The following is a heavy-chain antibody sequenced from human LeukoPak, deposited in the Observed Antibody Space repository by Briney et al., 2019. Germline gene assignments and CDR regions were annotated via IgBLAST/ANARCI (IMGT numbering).Heavy chain of an antibody. Sequence: ASVKVSCKASGYTFTGYYLHWVRQAPGQGLEWMGWINPGSGGTNYAQKFQGRVTMTRDTSISTAYMELSRLRSDDTAVYYCARAHLIAAAGYNWFDPWGQGTLVTVSS. CDR1: GYTFTGYY. D-gene: IGHD6-13*01. CDR2: INPGSGGT. V-gene: IGHV1-2*02. J-gene: IGHJ5*02. CDR3: ARAHLIAAAGYNWFDP.